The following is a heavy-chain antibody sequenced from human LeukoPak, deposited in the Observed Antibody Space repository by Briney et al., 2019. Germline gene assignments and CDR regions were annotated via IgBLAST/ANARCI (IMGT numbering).Heavy chain of an antibody. Sequence: PSETLSLTCTASGGSISSSSYYWGWIRQPPGQGLERIGSIYYSGSTYYNPSLKSRVTISVDTSKNQFSLKLSSVTAADTAVYYCARGGGSQRFYYYYYMDVWGKGTTVTISS. V-gene: IGHV4-39*07. CDR2: IYYSGST. CDR3: ARGGGSQRFYYYYYMDV. CDR1: GGSISSSSYY. J-gene: IGHJ6*03. D-gene: IGHD1-26*01.